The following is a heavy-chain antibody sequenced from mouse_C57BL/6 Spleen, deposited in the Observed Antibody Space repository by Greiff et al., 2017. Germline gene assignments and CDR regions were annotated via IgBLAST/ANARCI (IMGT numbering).Heavy chain of an antibody. Sequence: VQLQQPGAELVRPGSSVKLSCKASGYTFTSYWMHWVKQRPIQGLEWIGNIDPSDSETHYNQKFKDKATLTVDKSSSTAYMQLSSLTSEDSAVYYCAREGVWQGDYWGQGTTLTVSS. CDR1: GYTFTSYW. D-gene: IGHD2-10*02. V-gene: IGHV1-52*01. CDR3: AREGVWQGDY. J-gene: IGHJ2*01. CDR2: IDPSDSET.